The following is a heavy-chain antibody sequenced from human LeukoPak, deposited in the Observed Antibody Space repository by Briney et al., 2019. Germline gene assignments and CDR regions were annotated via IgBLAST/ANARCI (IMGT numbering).Heavy chain of an antibody. Sequence: PGGSLRFSCAASGFTFSSYAMSWVRQAPGKGLEWVSAISGSGGSTYYADSVKGRFTISRDNSKNTLYLQMNSLRAEDTAVYYCAKARSGYYQRTYYYYYMDVWGKGTTVTVSS. CDR2: ISGSGGST. CDR1: GFTFSSYA. V-gene: IGHV3-23*01. J-gene: IGHJ6*03. CDR3: AKARSGYYQRTYYYYYMDV. D-gene: IGHD3-3*01.